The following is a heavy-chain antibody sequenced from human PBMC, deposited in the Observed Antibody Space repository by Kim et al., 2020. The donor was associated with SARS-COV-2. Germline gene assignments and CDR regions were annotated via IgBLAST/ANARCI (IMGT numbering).Heavy chain of an antibody. CDR1: GGTFSSYA. J-gene: IGHJ6*02. CDR3: ARTGWKNNNEGYYYYYGMDV. Sequence: SVKVSCKASGGTFSSYAISWVRQAPGQGLEWMGGIIPIFGTANYAQKFQGRVTITADESTSTAYMELSSLRSEDTAVYYCARTGWKNNNEGYYYYYGMDVWGQGTTVTVSS. CDR2: IIPIFGTA. V-gene: IGHV1-69*13. D-gene: IGHD1-1*01.